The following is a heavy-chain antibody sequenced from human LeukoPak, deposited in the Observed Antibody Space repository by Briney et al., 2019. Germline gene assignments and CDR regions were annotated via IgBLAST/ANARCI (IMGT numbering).Heavy chain of an antibody. CDR3: AKEQRAYSGYVVGSCFAP. CDR2: IRCGGSNK. D-gene: IGHD5-12*01. CDR1: GFTFNSYG. Sequence: PGGSLTLSCLACGFTFNSYGMRGVRQAPGKGRVGGAFIRCGGSNKYYAVSERGRFTISRDNSKNTVDLQMNSLRAEDTAIYYCAKEQRAYSGYVVGSCFAPWGQRSLVTVSS. V-gene: IGHV3-30*02. J-gene: IGHJ5*02.